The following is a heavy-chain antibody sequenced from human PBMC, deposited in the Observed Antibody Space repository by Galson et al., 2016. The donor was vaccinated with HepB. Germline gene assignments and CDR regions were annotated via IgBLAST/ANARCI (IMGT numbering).Heavy chain of an antibody. J-gene: IGHJ4*02. D-gene: IGHD1-1*01. V-gene: IGHV4-59*08. CDR1: GDSIGSNY. CDR3: ARMLTYMYYFEY. Sequence: SETLSLTCTVSGDSIGSNYWSWIRQPPGKGLEWIGYFYYSGSTNYNPSLKSRVTISVDTSKNQFSLDLRSVTAADTAVYYCARMLTYMYYFEYWGQGTLVTVSS. CDR2: FYYSGST.